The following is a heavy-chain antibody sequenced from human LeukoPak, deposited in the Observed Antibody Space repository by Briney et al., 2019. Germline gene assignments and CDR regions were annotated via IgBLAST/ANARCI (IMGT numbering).Heavy chain of an antibody. CDR2: IRGNGGST. CDR3: ARDPVPGSGRTY. V-gene: IGHV3-23*01. J-gene: IGHJ4*02. Sequence: GGSLRLSCAASGFTFSSYAMSWVRQAPGKGLEWVSAIRGNGGSTDYVDSVRGRFIISRDNSRNTLYLQMNSLRAEDTAVYYCARDPVPGSGRTYWGQGTLVTVSS. CDR1: GFTFSSYA. D-gene: IGHD3-10*01.